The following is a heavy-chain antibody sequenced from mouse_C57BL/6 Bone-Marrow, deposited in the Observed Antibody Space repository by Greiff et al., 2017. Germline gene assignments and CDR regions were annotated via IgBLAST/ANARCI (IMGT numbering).Heavy chain of an antibody. J-gene: IGHJ1*03. D-gene: IGHD1-1*01. CDR3: ARGSSPYWYFDV. CDR2: IYPGDGDT. Sequence: QVQLQQSGAELVKPGASVKISCKASGSAFSSYWMNWVKQRPGKGLEWIGQIYPGDGDTNYNGKFKGKATLTADKSSSTAYMQLSSLTSEDSAVYFCARGSSPYWYFDVWGTGTTVTVSS. V-gene: IGHV1-80*01. CDR1: GSAFSSYW.